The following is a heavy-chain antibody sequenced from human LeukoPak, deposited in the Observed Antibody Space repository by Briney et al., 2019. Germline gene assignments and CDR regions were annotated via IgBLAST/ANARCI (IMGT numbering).Heavy chain of an antibody. CDR1: GFTFGRYA. CDR3: AKPVDGASVQRYFQH. J-gene: IGHJ1*01. V-gene: IGHV3-23*01. CDR2: ISGGGDNT. Sequence: GGSLRLSCAASGFTFGRYAMSWVRQAPGKGLEWVSAISGGGDNTYYADSVRGRFTISRGNSKNTLFLQMNSLRAEDTAIYYCAKPVDGASVQRYFQHWGQGTLVTVSS. D-gene: IGHD1-1*01.